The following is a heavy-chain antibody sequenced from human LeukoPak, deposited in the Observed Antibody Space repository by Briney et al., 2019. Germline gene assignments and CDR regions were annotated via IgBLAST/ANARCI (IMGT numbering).Heavy chain of an antibody. CDR2: ISNSGST. V-gene: IGHV4-59*01. J-gene: IGHJ6*03. Sequence: SETLSLTCTVSGGSINTYYWSWIRQPPGKGLEWIGYISNSGSTKYNPSLKSRVTMSADTSKNQFSLKLSSVTAADTAVYYCARVPRSYYYYYYMDVWGKGTTVTVSS. CDR1: GGSINTYY. CDR3: ARVPRSYYYYYYMDV.